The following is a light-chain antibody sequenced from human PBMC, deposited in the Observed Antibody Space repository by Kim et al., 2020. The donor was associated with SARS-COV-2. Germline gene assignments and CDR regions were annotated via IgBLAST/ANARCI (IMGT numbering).Light chain of an antibody. Sequence: GDRVTITCRASQSFSTWLALYQQKPGKVPRLLIYKTSILENGVPSRFSGSGSGTEFTLTISSLQPDDFATYYCQQYNNFPITFGQGTRLEIK. V-gene: IGKV1-5*03. CDR3: QQYNNFPIT. CDR2: KTS. CDR1: QSFSTW. J-gene: IGKJ5*01.